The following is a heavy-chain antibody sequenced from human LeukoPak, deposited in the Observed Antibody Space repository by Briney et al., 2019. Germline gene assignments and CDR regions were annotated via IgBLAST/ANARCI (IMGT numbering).Heavy chain of an antibody. V-gene: IGHV4-59*01. Sequence: SETLSLTCTVSGGSISSYYWSWIRQPLGKGLEWIGYIYYSGSTNYNPSLKSRVTISVDTSKSQFSLKLSSVTAADTAVYYCARTIRDGYNPFDYWGQGILVTVSS. CDR3: ARTIRDGYNPFDY. J-gene: IGHJ4*02. CDR1: GGSISSYY. D-gene: IGHD5-24*01. CDR2: IYYSGST.